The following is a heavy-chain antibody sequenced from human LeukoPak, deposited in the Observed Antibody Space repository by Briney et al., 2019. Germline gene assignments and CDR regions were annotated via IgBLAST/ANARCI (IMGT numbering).Heavy chain of an antibody. CDR3: ARVPVFYYDSSGYPSYYYYGMDV. V-gene: IGHV1-18*01. CDR1: GYTFTSYG. Sequence: GASVKVSCKASGYTFTSYGISWVRQAPGQGLEWMGWISAYNGNTNYAQKLQGRVTITTDTSTSTAYMELRSLRSDDTAVYYCARVPVFYYDSSGYPSYYYYGMDVWGQGTTVTVSS. J-gene: IGHJ6*02. CDR2: ISAYNGNT. D-gene: IGHD3-22*01.